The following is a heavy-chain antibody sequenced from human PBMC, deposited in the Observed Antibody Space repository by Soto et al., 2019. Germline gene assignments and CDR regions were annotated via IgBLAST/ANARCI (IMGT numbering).Heavy chain of an antibody. D-gene: IGHD3-16*01. CDR3: ARGGRDGYIHDY. Sequence: SETLSLTCTVSGGSISSYYWSWIRQPPGKGLEWIGYIYYSGSTNYNPSLKSRVTISVDTSKNQFSLKLSSVAAADTAVYYCARGGRDGYIHDYWGQGTLVTVSS. V-gene: IGHV4-59*01. CDR2: IYYSGST. CDR1: GGSISSYY. J-gene: IGHJ4*02.